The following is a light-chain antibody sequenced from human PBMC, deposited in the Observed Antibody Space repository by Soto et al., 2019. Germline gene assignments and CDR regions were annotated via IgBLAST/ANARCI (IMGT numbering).Light chain of an antibody. Sequence: DVQVNQYPCSLSASLGYIFTITCRASQNINNYLNWYQQKPGNAPKLLIYAAFILQSGVPSRFSGYGSGTDFTLSISCLQPEDFAPYYCQLADSFLITFGEGRRLEV. CDR2: AAF. J-gene: IGKJ5*01. V-gene: IGKV1-39*01. CDR3: QLADSFLIT. CDR1: QNINNY.